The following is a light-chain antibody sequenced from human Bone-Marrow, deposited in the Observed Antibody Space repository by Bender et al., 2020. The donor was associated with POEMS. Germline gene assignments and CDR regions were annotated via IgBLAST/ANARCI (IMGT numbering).Light chain of an antibody. CDR2: EGS. Sequence: QSALTQPASVSGSPGQSITISCTGTSSDIGNYNQVSWYQQHPGKAPKLMIYEGSKRPSGVSNRFSGSKSGTSASLAITGLQSDDEAIYFCVAWDASLNGWVFGGGTKLTVL. V-gene: IGLV2-14*02. CDR3: VAWDASLNGWV. J-gene: IGLJ3*02. CDR1: SSDIGNYNQ.